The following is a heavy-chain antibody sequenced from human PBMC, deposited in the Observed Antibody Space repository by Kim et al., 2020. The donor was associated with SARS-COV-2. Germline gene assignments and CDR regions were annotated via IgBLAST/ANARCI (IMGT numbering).Heavy chain of an antibody. D-gene: IGHD4-17*01. V-gene: IGHV3-72*01. CDR1: GFTFSDHY. CDR2: IRDKRSRYTT. J-gene: IGHJ6*03. Sequence: GGSLRLSCAASGFTFSDHYMDWVRQAPGKGLEWGGRIRDKRSRYTTEYAASAQGRFTISRDDSKNSLFLQMNSLQTEDTAVYFCARDLRTSAAFMDVWVKETTVTVSS. CDR3: ARDLRTSAAFMDV.